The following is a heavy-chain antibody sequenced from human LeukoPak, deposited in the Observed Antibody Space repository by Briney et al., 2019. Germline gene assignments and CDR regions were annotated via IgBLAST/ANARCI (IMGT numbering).Heavy chain of an antibody. CDR2: LYSIHTT. CDR3: ARDLHYAFDI. Sequence: GGSLRLSCAASGFTFSGYAMNWVRHAPGKGLEWVSHLYSIHTTYAYTVTGRCTISRDNAKNSLYLQMNSLRDEDTAVYYCARDLHYAFDIWGQGTMVTASS. V-gene: IGHV3-48*02. CDR1: GFTFSGYA. D-gene: IGHD3-10*01. J-gene: IGHJ3*02.